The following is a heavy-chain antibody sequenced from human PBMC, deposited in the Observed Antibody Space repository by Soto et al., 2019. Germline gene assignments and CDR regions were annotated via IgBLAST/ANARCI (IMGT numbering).Heavy chain of an antibody. D-gene: IGHD3-3*01. CDR2: INPSGGST. J-gene: IGHJ5*02. CDR3: ERGVGDITIFGVVIADYNWFDP. CDR1: GYTFTSYY. Sequence: QVQLVQSGAEVKKPGASVKVSCKASGYTFTSYYMHWVRQAPGQGLEWMGIINPSGGSTSYAQKLQGRVTMTRDTSTSTVYMELSSLRSEDTAVYYCERGVGDITIFGVVIADYNWFDPWGQGTLVTVSS. V-gene: IGHV1-46*01.